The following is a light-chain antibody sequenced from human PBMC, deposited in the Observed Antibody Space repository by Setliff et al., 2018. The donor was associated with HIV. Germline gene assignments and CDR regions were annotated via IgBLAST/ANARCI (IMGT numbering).Light chain of an antibody. CDR2: DVS. CDR3: NSYTSSSTLYV. J-gene: IGLJ1*01. V-gene: IGLV2-14*01. Sequence: VLAQPASVSGSPGQSITISCSGTSSDVGGYNYVSWYQQHPGKAPKLMIYDVSKRPSGVSTRFSGSKSGNTASLTISGLQAEDEADYFCNSYTSSSTLYVFGTGTKVTVL. CDR1: SSDVGGYNY.